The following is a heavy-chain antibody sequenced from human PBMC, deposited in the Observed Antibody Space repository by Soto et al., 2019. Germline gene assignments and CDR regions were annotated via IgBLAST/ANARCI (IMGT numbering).Heavy chain of an antibody. J-gene: IGHJ4*02. Sequence: QVQLVQSGAEVKKPWPSVRVSCKASGYTFTDCYGHWVRQAPGQGLEWMGWINPKSGGTNIAQIFQGRVNLTRDMSISTAYMELNSLKSDDTAVYYCVRDGLVSSAKHYFAYWGQGPLVTVSS. CDR2: INPKSGGT. CDR1: GYTFTDCY. D-gene: IGHD6-13*01. CDR3: VRDGLVSSAKHYFAY. V-gene: IGHV1-2*02.